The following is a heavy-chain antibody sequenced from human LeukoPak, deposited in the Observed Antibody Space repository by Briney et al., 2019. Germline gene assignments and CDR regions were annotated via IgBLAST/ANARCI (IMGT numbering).Heavy chain of an antibody. D-gene: IGHD3-22*01. CDR3: ARSYYYDSSGYPEYFQH. CDR2: IYYSGST. J-gene: IGHJ1*01. CDR1: GGSISSGGYY. V-gene: IGHV4-31*03. Sequence: ASETLSLTCTVSGGSISSGGYYWSWIRQHPGKGLEWIGYIYYSGSTYYNPSLKSRVTISVDTSKNQFSLKLSSVTAADTAVYYCARSYYYDSSGYPEYFQHWGQGTLVTVSS.